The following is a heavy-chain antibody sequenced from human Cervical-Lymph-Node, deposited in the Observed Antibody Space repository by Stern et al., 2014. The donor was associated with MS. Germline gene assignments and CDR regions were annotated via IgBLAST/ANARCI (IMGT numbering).Heavy chain of an antibody. CDR1: GASVSSSGYY. CDR3: ARGATINDFDF. V-gene: IGHV4-31*03. D-gene: IGHD5-12*01. CDR2: IYYTGST. Sequence: QVQLQESGPGLVKPSQTVSLTCTVSGASVSSSGYYWSWIRQHPGKGLEWIGYIYYTGSTYYNPSLKSRVTRSLDTSKNRFSLRLSSVTAADTAVYFCARGATINDFDFWGQGTLVTVSS. J-gene: IGHJ4*02.